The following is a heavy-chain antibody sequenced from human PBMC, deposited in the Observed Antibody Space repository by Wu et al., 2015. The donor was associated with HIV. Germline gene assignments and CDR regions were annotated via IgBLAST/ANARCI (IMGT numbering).Heavy chain of an antibody. Sequence: QVQLVQSGAEVKKPGASVKVSCKTSGYSFMYNYLNWVRQAPGQGFEWMGYIAPNTGDTKLTRKFQGRVSLTRDTSISTAYLELRGLTSDDTAVYYCAKGGGYKLPPLDNWGQGTLVIVSS. CDR3: AKGGGYKLPPLDN. D-gene: IGHD6-25*01. V-gene: IGHV1-2*02. CDR2: IAPNTGDT. CDR1: GYSFMYNY. J-gene: IGHJ4*02.